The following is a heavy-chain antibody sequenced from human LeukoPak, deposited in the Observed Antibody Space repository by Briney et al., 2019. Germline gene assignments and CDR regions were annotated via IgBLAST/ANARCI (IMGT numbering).Heavy chain of an antibody. D-gene: IGHD6-13*01. CDR3: AREGIAAAGTGRNWFDP. CDR1: GGTFSSYA. V-gene: IGHV1-69*13. CDR2: IIPIFGTA. Sequence: ALVKVSCKASGGTFSSYAISWVRQAPGQGLEWMGGIIPIFGTANYAQKFQGRVTITADESTSTAYMELSSLRSEDTAVYYCAREGIAAAGTGRNWFDPWGQGTLVTVSS. J-gene: IGHJ5*02.